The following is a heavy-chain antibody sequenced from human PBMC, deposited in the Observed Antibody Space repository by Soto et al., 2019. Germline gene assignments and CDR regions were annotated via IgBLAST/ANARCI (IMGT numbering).Heavy chain of an antibody. CDR2: ISVYNGNT. V-gene: IGHV1-18*01. CDR1: GYTFSNYA. D-gene: IGHD1-26*01. J-gene: IGHJ5*02. CDR3: ARRGAGGAVWFDP. Sequence: QVQLVQSGTEVKKPGASVKVSCKASGYTFSNYAVTWVRQAPGQGLEWMGWISVYNGNTNYAQDLQGRVTMTTDTSTSPAYMELRSLRSDAPAVYYCARRGAGGAVWFDPWGQGTLVIVSS.